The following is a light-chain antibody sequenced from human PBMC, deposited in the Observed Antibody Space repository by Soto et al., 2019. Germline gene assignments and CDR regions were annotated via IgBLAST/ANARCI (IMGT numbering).Light chain of an antibody. J-gene: IGKJ4*01. Sequence: EIVLTQSPGTLSLSPGERVTLSCRASQSVSSNYLAWYQQKPGQAPRLLIYSASSRATGIPDRFSGSGSGTDVNLTINSLETEDFAMYYCQQYGGSPRVTFDGATKVEIK. CDR1: QSVSSNY. CDR3: QQYGGSPRVT. CDR2: SAS. V-gene: IGKV3-20*01.